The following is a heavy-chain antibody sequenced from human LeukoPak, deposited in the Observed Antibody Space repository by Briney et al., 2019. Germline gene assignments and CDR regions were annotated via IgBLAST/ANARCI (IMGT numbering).Heavy chain of an antibody. Sequence: GGSLRLSCAASGFTFDDYGMSWVRQAPGKGLEWVSGINWNGGSTGYADSVKGRFTISRDNSKNTLYLQMNSLRAEDTAVYYCALAVAGTRYYFDYWGQGTLVTVSS. CDR1: GFTFDDYG. CDR2: INWNGGST. J-gene: IGHJ4*02. V-gene: IGHV3-20*04. CDR3: ALAVAGTRYYFDY. D-gene: IGHD6-19*01.